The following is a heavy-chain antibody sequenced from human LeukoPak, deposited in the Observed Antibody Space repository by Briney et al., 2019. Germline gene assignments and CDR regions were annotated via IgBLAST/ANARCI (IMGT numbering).Heavy chain of an antibody. CDR3: AKDSSGWYGDYWYDP. D-gene: IGHD6-19*01. Sequence: GGSLRLSCAASGFTFSSYVMSWVRQAPGKGLEWGSAISVSVGSTYYADSVKGRFTITRDNSKNTLYLQMNSLRAEDTAVYYCAKDSSGWYGDYWYDPGGQGTLVIVSS. J-gene: IGHJ5*02. V-gene: IGHV3-23*01. CDR1: GFTFSSYV. CDR2: ISVSVGST.